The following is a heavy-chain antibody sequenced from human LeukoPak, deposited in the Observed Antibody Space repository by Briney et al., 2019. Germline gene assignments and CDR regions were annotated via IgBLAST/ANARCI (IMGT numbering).Heavy chain of an antibody. CDR1: GLTFSIYG. D-gene: IGHD3-10*01. J-gene: IGHJ4*02. CDR2: IKEDGSEK. V-gene: IGHV3-7*01. Sequence: GGSLRLSCAVSGLTFSIYGMHWVRQAPGKGLEWVANIKEDGSEKYYVDSVKGRFTISRDNAKNSVYLQMNSLRVEDTAVYYCARRPFGADYWGQGTLVTVSS. CDR3: ARRPFGADY.